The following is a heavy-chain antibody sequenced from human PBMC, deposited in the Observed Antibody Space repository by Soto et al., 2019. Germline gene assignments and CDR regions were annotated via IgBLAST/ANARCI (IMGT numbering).Heavy chain of an antibody. Sequence: PSETLSLTCTVSGGSISSDSYYWGWIRQSPEKGLEWIASISYSGTTYYNPSLNSRVTVSVDMSKNQFSLKVTSVTAADTAVYYCARLHGYCISSSCHGHYAMDVWGQGTTVTVSS. D-gene: IGHD2-2*01. CDR2: ISYSGTT. V-gene: IGHV4-39*01. CDR1: GGSISSDSYY. J-gene: IGHJ6*02. CDR3: ARLHGYCISSSCHGHYAMDV.